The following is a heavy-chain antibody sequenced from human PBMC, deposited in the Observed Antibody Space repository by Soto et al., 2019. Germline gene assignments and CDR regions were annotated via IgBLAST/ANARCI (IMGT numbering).Heavy chain of an antibody. D-gene: IGHD2-21*02. CDR2: ISGCGDST. CDR1: GLTFSNYA. Sequence: GGSLRLSCAASGLTFSNYAMNWVRQAPGKGLEWVSNISGCGDSTYYADSVKGRFTISRDNSKNTLYLQMNSLRAEDTAIYYCVKEGSCCYSRGCFDLWGRGTMVTVSS. J-gene: IGHJ3*01. V-gene: IGHV3-23*01. CDR3: VKEGSCCYSRGCFDL.